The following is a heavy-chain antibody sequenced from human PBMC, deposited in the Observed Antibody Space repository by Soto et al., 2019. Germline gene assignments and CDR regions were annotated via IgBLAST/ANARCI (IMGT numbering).Heavy chain of an antibody. V-gene: IGHV3-33*01. Sequence: QVQLVESGGGVVQPGSSRRPSFEGSGLTFSSYGMHGFGRAPGKGRGGGEVIWYDGSNKYYADSVKGRFTISRDNSKNTLYLQMNSLRAEDTAVYYCARGIAVAHADYYYYGMDVWGQGTTVTVSS. CDR3: ARGIAVAHADYYYYGMDV. CDR1: GLTFSSYG. CDR2: IWYDGSNK. J-gene: IGHJ6*02. D-gene: IGHD6-19*01.